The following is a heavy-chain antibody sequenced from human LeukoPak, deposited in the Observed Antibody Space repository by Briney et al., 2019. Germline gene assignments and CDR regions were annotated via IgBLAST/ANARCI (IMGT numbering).Heavy chain of an antibody. Sequence: PSETLSLTCTVSGGSISSGDYYWSWIRQPPGKGLEWIGYIFDSGSTAYNPSLKSRVTISVDTSKNQLSLKLTSVTVADTAVYYCATYDSSGYTDPDAFDIWGQGTMVIVSS. J-gene: IGHJ3*02. V-gene: IGHV4-30-4*01. CDR2: IFDSGST. D-gene: IGHD3-22*01. CDR3: ATYDSSGYTDPDAFDI. CDR1: GGSISSGDYY.